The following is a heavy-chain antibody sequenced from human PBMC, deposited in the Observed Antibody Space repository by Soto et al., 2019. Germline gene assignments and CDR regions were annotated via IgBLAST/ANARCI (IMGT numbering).Heavy chain of an antibody. CDR3: ARGDSTDCSNGVCSFFYNHDMDV. CDR2: INPKSGGT. V-gene: IGHV1-2*04. D-gene: IGHD2-8*01. J-gene: IGHJ6*02. Sequence: ASVKVSCKASGNSFTDCHIHWVRQAPGQGLEWLRRINPKSGGTSTAQKFQGWVTMTTDTSISTASMELTRLTSDDTAIYYCARGDSTDCSNGVCSFFYNHDMDVWGQGTTVTVSS. CDR1: GNSFTDCH.